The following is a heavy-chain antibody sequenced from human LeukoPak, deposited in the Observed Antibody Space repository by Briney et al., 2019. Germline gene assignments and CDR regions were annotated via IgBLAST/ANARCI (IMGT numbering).Heavy chain of an antibody. CDR3: ARMDYYYDSSGPGNYFDY. Sequence: ASVKVSCKASGYTFTSYGISWVRQAPGQGLEWMGWISAYNGNTNYAQKLQGRVTMTTDTSTSTAYMELSSLRSDDTAVYYCARMDYYYDSSGPGNYFDYWGQGTLVTVSS. CDR1: GYTFTSYG. CDR2: ISAYNGNT. D-gene: IGHD3-22*01. V-gene: IGHV1-18*01. J-gene: IGHJ4*02.